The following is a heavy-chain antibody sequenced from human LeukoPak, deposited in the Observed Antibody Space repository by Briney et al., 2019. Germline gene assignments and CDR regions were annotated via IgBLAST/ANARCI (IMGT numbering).Heavy chain of an antibody. D-gene: IGHD1-26*01. CDR3: ARSKWEPPYYFYY. J-gene: IGHJ4*02. CDR2: IYHSGST. CDR1: GGSISSGGYY. V-gene: IGHV4-30-2*01. Sequence: PSETLSLTCTVYGGSISSGGYYWGWIRQPPGKGLEWIGYIYHSGSTYYNPSLKSRVTISVDRSKNQFSLKLSSVTAADTAVYYCARSKWEPPYYFYYWGQGTLVTVSS.